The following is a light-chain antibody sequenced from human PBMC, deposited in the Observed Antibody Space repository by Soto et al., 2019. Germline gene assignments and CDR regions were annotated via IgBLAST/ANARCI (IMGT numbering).Light chain of an antibody. V-gene: IGKV1-5*03. CDR2: KAS. Sequence: DIQMTQSPSTLSASVGDRVTITCRASQSISSWLAWYQLKPGKAPKLLLYKASSLESGVPSRFSGSGSGTEFTLSISSLQPDDFATYYRQQYNSFPTFGQGTKVDI. CDR1: QSISSW. J-gene: IGKJ1*01. CDR3: QQYNSFPT.